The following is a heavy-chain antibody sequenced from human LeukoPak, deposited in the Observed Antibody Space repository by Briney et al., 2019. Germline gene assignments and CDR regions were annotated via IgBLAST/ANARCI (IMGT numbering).Heavy chain of an antibody. Sequence: PGGSLRLSCAASGFTFSSYGMSWVRQAPGKGLEWVSAISGSGGSTYYADSVNGRLTISRDNSKNTLYVQMNSLRLEDTAVYYCARGYSSGWFDYWGQGTLVTVSS. D-gene: IGHD6-19*01. CDR1: GFTFSSYG. CDR2: ISGSGGST. J-gene: IGHJ4*02. V-gene: IGHV3-23*01. CDR3: ARGYSSGWFDY.